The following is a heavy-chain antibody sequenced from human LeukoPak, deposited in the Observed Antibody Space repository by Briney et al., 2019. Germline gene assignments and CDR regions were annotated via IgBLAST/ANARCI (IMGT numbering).Heavy chain of an antibody. CDR1: GFTFSSYW. CDR3: ARVLQQPRVRYYYYYMDV. J-gene: IGHJ6*03. V-gene: IGHV3-7*01. CDR2: IKQDGSEK. Sequence: GGSLRLSCAASGFTFSSYWMSWVRQAPGKGLEWVANIKQDGSEKYYVDSVKGRFTISRDNAKNSLYLQMNSLRAEDTAVYYCARVLQQPRVRYYYYYMDVWGKGTTVTVSS. D-gene: IGHD4-11*01.